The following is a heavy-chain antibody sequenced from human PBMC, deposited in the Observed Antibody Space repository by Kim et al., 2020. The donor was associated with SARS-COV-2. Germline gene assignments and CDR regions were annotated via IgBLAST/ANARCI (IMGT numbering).Heavy chain of an antibody. V-gene: IGHV1-3*04. D-gene: IGHD2-21*01. CDR2: INTGRGNT. CDR3: ARSVAIMPPGVDV. CDR1: GYTFTTYA. Sequence: SVKVSCKASGYTFTTYAMQWVRQAPGQGPEGMGWINTGRGNTKYSEKFQGRVTITRDTSARTAYIELSSLRPEDTAIYYCARSVAIMPPGVDVWGQGTTVPVSS. J-gene: IGHJ6*02.